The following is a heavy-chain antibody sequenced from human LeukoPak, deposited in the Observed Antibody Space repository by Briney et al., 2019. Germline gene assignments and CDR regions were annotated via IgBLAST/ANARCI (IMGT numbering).Heavy chain of an antibody. CDR3: ARGRQDVTMIVVVMTAVSYYLDV. CDR1: VGSFSGYY. J-gene: IGHJ6*03. D-gene: IGHD3-22*01. Sequence: SETLSLTCAVYVGSFSGYYWTWIRQTPEKGLEWIGEMNPSGSTNYNPSLKSRVTISVDTSKNQFSLELSSVTAADTAVYYCARGRQDVTMIVVVMTAVSYYLDVWGKGTTVTVS. V-gene: IGHV4-34*01. CDR2: MNPSGST.